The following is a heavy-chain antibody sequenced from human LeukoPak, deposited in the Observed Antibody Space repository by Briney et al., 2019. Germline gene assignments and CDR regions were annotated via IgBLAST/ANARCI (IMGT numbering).Heavy chain of an antibody. CDR2: ISYDGSNK. CDR3: ARGSSGYSFDY. CDR1: GFTFSSYA. D-gene: IGHD3-22*01. V-gene: IGHV3-30-3*01. Sequence: PGRSLRLSCAASGFTFSSYAMHWVRQAPGKGLEWVAVISYDGSNKYYADSVKGRFTISRDNSKNTLYLQMNSLRAEDTAVYYCARGSSGYSFDYWGQGTLVTVSS. J-gene: IGHJ4*02.